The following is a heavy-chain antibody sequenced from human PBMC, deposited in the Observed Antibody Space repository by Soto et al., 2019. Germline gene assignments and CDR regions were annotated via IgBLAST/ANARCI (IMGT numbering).Heavy chain of an antibody. D-gene: IGHD2-15*01. J-gene: IGHJ5*02. CDR3: AHRLDYCSGGSCYSNWFDP. CDR1: GFSLSTSGVG. V-gene: IGHV2-5*02. Sequence: QITLKESGPTLVKPTQTLTLTCTFSGFSLSTSGVGVSWIRQPPGKALEWLALIYWDGAKHYSPSLKSRLTITQDTSKNQVFITMTTMDPVDAATYYGAHRLDYCSGGSCYSNWFDPWGQGTPVTVS. CDR2: IYWDGAK.